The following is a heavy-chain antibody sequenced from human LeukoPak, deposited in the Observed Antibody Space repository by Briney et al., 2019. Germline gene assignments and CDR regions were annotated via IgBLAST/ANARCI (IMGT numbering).Heavy chain of an antibody. CDR3: ARGSLRVSYYMDV. Sequence: GESLKISCKGSGYNFTNYWIGWVRQMPGKGLEWMGIIYPGDSDTRYSPSFQGQVTISADKSISTAYLQWSSLKASDTAMYYCARGSLRVSYYMDVWGKGTTVTVSS. D-gene: IGHD4-17*01. CDR1: GYNFTNYW. J-gene: IGHJ6*03. CDR2: IYPGDSDT. V-gene: IGHV5-51*01.